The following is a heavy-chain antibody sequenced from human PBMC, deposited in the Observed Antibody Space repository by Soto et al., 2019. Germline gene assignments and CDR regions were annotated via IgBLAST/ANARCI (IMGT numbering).Heavy chain of an antibody. CDR1: GFTFSSYA. CDR2: ISGSGGST. CDR3: AKWFGVVISGVYYFDY. J-gene: IGHJ4*02. Sequence: EVQLLESGGGLVQPGGSLRLSCAASGFTFSSYAMSWVRQAPGKGLEWVSAISGSGGSTYYADSVKGRFTISRDNSKKTLYLQMNSLRAEDTAVYYCAKWFGVVISGVYYFDYWGQGTLVTVSS. D-gene: IGHD3-3*01. V-gene: IGHV3-23*01.